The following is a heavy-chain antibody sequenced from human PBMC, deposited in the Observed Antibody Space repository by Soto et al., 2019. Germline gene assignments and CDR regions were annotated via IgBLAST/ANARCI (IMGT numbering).Heavy chain of an antibody. D-gene: IGHD5-12*01. CDR1: GYSFTSYW. CDR2: IDPSDSYT. V-gene: IGHV5-10-1*01. CDR3: ARNPVLAWLQSFDY. Sequence: GESLKISCKGSGYSFTSYWISWARQMPGKGLEWMGRIDPSDSYTNYSPSFQGHVTISADKSISTAYLQWSSLKASDTAMYYCARNPVLAWLQSFDYWGQGTLVTVSS. J-gene: IGHJ4*02.